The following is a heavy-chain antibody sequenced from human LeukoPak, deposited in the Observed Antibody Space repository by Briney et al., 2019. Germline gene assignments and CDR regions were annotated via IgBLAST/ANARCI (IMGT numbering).Heavy chain of an antibody. CDR1: GFTFSSYS. CDR3: ARSDGYSYGPDY. CDR2: ISSSSSYI. D-gene: IGHD5-18*01. Sequence: GGSLRLSCAASGFTFSSYSMNWVRQAPGKGLEWVSSISSSSSYIYYADSVKGRFTISRDNAKNSLYLQMNSLRAEDTAVYYCARSDGYSYGPDYWGQGTLVTVSS. V-gene: IGHV3-21*01. J-gene: IGHJ4*02.